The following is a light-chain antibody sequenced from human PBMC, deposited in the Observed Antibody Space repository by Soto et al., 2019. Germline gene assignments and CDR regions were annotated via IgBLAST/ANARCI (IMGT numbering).Light chain of an antibody. CDR3: HQCDNFPRT. V-gene: IGKV1-33*01. CDR1: QDNSNY. J-gene: IGKJ3*01. Sequence: DIQMTQSPSSLSASVGDRVTFTYQARQDNSNYLNRYQQKPGKAPKLLIYNAFNLETGVPSGFSGSGSGTDFTFTISSLQPEDIAAYYCHQCDNFPRTFGPGTKVNIK. CDR2: NAF.